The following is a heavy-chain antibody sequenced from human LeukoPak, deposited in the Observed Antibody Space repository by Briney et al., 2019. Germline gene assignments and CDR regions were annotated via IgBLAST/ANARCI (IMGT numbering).Heavy chain of an antibody. CDR2: ISGSGDST. Sequence: PGGSLRLSCAASGFTLSSYWMNWVRQAPGKGLEWVSTISGSGDSTYYADSVKGRFTTSRDNSKNTLYLQMNSLRAEDTAVYFCAKGAYYADWGQGTLVTVSS. D-gene: IGHD3-3*01. V-gene: IGHV3-23*01. CDR3: AKGAYYAD. J-gene: IGHJ1*01. CDR1: GFTLSSYW.